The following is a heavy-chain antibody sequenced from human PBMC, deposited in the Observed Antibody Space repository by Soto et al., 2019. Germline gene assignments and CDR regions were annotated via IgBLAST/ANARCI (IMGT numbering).Heavy chain of an antibody. CDR3: AKEIPKVIREEETRY. J-gene: IGHJ4*02. CDR1: GFTFSSYA. Sequence: GGSLRLSCAASGFTFSSYAMSWVRQAPGKGLEWVSAISGSGGSTYYADSVKGRFTISRDNSKNTLYLQMDSMRAEDTAVYYCAKEIPKVIREEETRYWGQGTLVTVSS. V-gene: IGHV3-23*01. D-gene: IGHD4-4*01. CDR2: ISGSGGST.